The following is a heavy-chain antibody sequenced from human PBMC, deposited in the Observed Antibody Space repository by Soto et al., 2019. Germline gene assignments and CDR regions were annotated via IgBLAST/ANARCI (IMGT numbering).Heavy chain of an antibody. CDR3: ARGGSGSGSYYNAYYYYSMYV. J-gene: IGHJ6*03. CDR1: GFTVSGNY. V-gene: IGHV3-66*01. CDR2: IYSGGST. D-gene: IGHD3-10*01. Sequence: EVQLVESGGGLVQPGGSLILSCAASGFTVSGNYMSWVCQAPGKGLEWGSVIYSGGSTYYADSVKGRFTISRYNSKNTLYLQMNSLRAEVTAVYYWARGGSGSGSYYNAYYYYSMYVWCKGTTVTVSS.